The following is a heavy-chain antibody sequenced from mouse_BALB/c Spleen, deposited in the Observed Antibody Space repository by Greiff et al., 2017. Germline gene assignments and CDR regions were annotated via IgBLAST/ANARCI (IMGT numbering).Heavy chain of an antibody. Sequence: VQLQQSGAELVRPGALVKLSCKASGFNIKDYYMHWVKQRPEQGLEWIGRIDPANGNTKYDPKFQGKATITADTSSNTAYLQLSSLTSEDTAVYYCARGVERVFDYWGQGTTLTVSS. CDR2: IDPANGNT. CDR1: GFNIKDYY. V-gene: IGHV14-1*02. J-gene: IGHJ2*01. CDR3: ARGVERVFDY.